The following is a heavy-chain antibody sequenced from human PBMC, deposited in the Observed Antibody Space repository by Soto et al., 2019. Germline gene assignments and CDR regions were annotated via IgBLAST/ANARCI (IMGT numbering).Heavy chain of an antibody. D-gene: IGHD2-8*02. Sequence: QVQLVQSGAEVKKPGASVKVSCKASEYRFTSHTLHWVHQAPGQRPEWMGWIIAGSGNTKYSQNFQGRLTITRDTSASTVYMDLSSPRSEDTAVYYCARLGFCAGDSCYPLDIWGQGTVVIVSS. CDR1: EYRFTSHT. CDR2: IIAGSGNT. V-gene: IGHV1-3*01. CDR3: ARLGFCAGDSCYPLDI. J-gene: IGHJ3*02.